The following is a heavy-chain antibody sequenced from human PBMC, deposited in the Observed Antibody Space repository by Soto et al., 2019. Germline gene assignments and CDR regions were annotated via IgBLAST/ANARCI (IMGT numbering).Heavy chain of an antibody. D-gene: IGHD2-8*01. Sequence: SGPTLVNPTQTLTLTCTFSGFSLSTSGMCVSWIRQPPGKALEWLARIDWDDDKYYSTSLKTRLTISKDTSKNQVVLTMTNMDPVDTATYYCARIKIGYCTNGVCSNYYYYYMDVWGKGTTVTVSS. CDR3: ARIKIGYCTNGVCSNYYYYYMDV. V-gene: IGHV2-70*11. CDR2: IDWDDDK. J-gene: IGHJ6*03. CDR1: GFSLSTSGMC.